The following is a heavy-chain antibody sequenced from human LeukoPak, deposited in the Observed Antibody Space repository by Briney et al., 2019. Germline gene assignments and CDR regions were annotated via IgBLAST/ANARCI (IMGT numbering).Heavy chain of an antibody. J-gene: IGHJ4*02. Sequence: SVKVSCKASGGTFSSYAISWVRQAPGQGLEWMGGIIPIFGTANYAQKFQGRVTITADESTSTAYMGLSSLRSEDTAVYYCARVVSPNYDFWSGYFDYWGQGTLVTVSS. CDR2: IIPIFGTA. CDR1: GGTFSSYA. D-gene: IGHD3-3*01. CDR3: ARVVSPNYDFWSGYFDY. V-gene: IGHV1-69*01.